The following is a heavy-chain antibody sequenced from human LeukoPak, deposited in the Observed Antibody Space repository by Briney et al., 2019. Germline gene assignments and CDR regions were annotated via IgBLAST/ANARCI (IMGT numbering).Heavy chain of an antibody. V-gene: IGHV4-34*01. CDR3: ARGEGSGSYYNWSDP. J-gene: IGHJ5*02. CDR1: GGSFSGYY. Sequence: SVTLSLTCAAYGGSFSGYYWSWIRQPPGKGLEWIGEINHSGSTNYNPSLKSRVTISVDTSKNQFSLKLSSVTAADTAVYYCARGEGSGSYYNWSDPWGQGTLVTVSS. CDR2: INHSGST. D-gene: IGHD3-10*01.